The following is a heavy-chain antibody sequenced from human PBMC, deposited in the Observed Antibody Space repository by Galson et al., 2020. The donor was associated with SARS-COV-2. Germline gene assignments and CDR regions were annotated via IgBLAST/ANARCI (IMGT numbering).Heavy chain of an antibody. J-gene: IGHJ3*02. Sequence: SETLSLTCTVSGDSISNYYWSWIRQPPGKGLEWIGEINHSGSTNYNPSLKSRVTISVDTSKNQFSLKLSTVTAADTAVYYCARGRVPDAFDIWGQGTMVTVSS. D-gene: IGHD2-2*01. CDR3: ARGRVPDAFDI. CDR2: INHSGST. CDR1: GDSISNYY. V-gene: IGHV4-34*01.